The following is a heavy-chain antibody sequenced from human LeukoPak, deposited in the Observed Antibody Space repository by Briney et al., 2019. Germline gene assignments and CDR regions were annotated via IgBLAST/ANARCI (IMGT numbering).Heavy chain of an antibody. J-gene: IGHJ5*02. V-gene: IGHV3-48*03. CDR3: AKDSRSSWYPNWFDP. Sequence: GGSLRLSCAASGFTFSSYEMNWVRQAPGKGLEWVSYISSSGSTIYYADSVKGRFTISRDNAKNSLYLQMNSLRAEDTAVYYCAKDSRSSWYPNWFDPWGQGTLVTVSS. CDR2: ISSSGSTI. CDR1: GFTFSSYE. D-gene: IGHD6-13*01.